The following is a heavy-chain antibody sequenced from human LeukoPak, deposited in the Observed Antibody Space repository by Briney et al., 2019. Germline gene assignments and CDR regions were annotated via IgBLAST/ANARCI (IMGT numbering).Heavy chain of an antibody. V-gene: IGHV5-51*01. Sequence: GESLKISCKGSGYSFTRYWIGWVRQIPGKGLEWMGIIYPGDSDTRYSPSFQGQVTISADKCISTAYLQWSSLKASDTAMYYCARPADLGSSWFDPWGQGTLVTVSS. CDR2: IYPGDSDT. D-gene: IGHD2-2*01. CDR3: ARPADLGSSWFDP. J-gene: IGHJ5*02. CDR1: GYSFTRYW.